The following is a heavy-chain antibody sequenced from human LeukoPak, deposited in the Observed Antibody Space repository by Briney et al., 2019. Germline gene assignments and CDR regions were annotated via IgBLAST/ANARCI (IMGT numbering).Heavy chain of an antibody. Sequence: PGGSLRLSCAASGFTFSSYSMNWVRQAPRKGLEWVSSISSSSSYIYYADSVKGRFTISRDNAKNSLYLQMNSLRAEDTAVYYCARDAAYSSSWYYFDYWGQGTLVTVSS. CDR1: GFTFSSYS. D-gene: IGHD6-13*01. J-gene: IGHJ4*02. V-gene: IGHV3-21*01. CDR3: ARDAAYSSSWYYFDY. CDR2: ISSSSSYI.